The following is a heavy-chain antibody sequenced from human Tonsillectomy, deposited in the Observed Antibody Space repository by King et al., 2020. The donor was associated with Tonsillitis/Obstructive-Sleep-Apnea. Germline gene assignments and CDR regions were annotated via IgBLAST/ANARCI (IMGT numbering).Heavy chain of an antibody. CDR3: GRRVGVAASGYYYYYMDV. V-gene: IGHV4-59*01. D-gene: IGHD2-15*01. Sequence: VQLQESGPGLVKPSETLSLTCTVSGGSISSYYWSWIRQPPGKGLGWIGYIYYSGSTNYNPSLKSRVTISGDTSKNQFSLKLCSVTAADTAVYYCGRRVGVAASGYYYYYMDVWGKGTTVTVSS. CDR1: GGSISSYY. CDR2: IYYSGST. J-gene: IGHJ6*03.